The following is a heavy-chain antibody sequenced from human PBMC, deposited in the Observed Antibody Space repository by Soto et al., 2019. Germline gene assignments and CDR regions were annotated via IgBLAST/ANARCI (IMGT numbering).Heavy chain of an antibody. D-gene: IGHD2-8*02. CDR1: GFICSSYD. CDR2: ILVDGRT. Sequence: GGSLRLSCAASGFICSSYDMSWVRQAPGKGLEWVSAILVDGRTFYVDSVKGRFTISRDSSQNTVYLQMNSLTVGDTALYYCAKATATGGGAFDICGQGTMVTVSS. V-gene: IGHV3-23*01. CDR3: AKATATGGGAFDI. J-gene: IGHJ3*02.